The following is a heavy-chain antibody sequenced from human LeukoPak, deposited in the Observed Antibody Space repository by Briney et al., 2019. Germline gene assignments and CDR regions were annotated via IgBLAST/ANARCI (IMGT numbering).Heavy chain of an antibody. CDR3: ARAGGTSWADY. V-gene: IGHV3-7*01. CDR1: GFTFRDYW. J-gene: IGHJ4*01. Sequence: PGGSLRLSCEASGFTFRDYWMTWVRQAPGKGLEWVANVKQDGTEKFYVDSVKGRFTISRDNGKNSLYLQMNSLRVEDTAIYYCARAGGTSWADYWGQEPWSPSPQ. CDR2: VKQDGTEK. D-gene: IGHD6-13*01.